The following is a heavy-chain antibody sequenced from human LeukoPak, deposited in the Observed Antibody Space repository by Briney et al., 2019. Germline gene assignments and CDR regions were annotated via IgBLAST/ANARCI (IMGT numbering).Heavy chain of an antibody. D-gene: IGHD4-17*01. Sequence: GGSLRLSCAASGFTFSNHWMSWVRQAPGEGLEWVANIKQDGVEKYFVDSVKGRFTISRDNAKNSLYLQMNSLRAEDTAVYCCAREDLDYGDPVDWGQGTLVTVSS. CDR1: GFTFSNHW. CDR3: AREDLDYGDPVD. V-gene: IGHV3-7*01. CDR2: IKQDGVEK. J-gene: IGHJ4*02.